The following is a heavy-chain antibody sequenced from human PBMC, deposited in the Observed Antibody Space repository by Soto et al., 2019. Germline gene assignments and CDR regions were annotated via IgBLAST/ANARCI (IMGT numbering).Heavy chain of an antibody. V-gene: IGHV3-48*01. Sequence: PGGSLRLSCAASGFTFSTSSMNWVRQAPGKGLEWVSYINPSSSRTVYADSVKGRFTIFRDNAKNALYLQMNSLRAEDTAVYYCAKDSRRWLQSYFDYWGQGTLVTVSS. CDR2: INPSSSRT. CDR3: AKDSRRWLQSYFDY. J-gene: IGHJ4*02. D-gene: IGHD5-12*01. CDR1: GFTFSTSS.